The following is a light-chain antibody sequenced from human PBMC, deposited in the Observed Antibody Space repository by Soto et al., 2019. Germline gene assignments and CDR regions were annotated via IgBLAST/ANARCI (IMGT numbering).Light chain of an antibody. Sequence: DIQMTQSPSTLSASVGDRVTITCRASQSISNWLAWYQQKPGKAPKLLIFKASNLESGVPSRFSASGSGTEFTLTISSLQPDDFATYYCQQYSSYSTFGGGTQVEIK. CDR2: KAS. J-gene: IGKJ4*01. V-gene: IGKV1-5*03. CDR1: QSISNW. CDR3: QQYSSYST.